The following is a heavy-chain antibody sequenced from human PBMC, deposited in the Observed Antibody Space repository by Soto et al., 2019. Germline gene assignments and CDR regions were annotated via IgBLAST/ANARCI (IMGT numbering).Heavy chain of an antibody. CDR2: IDYTGST. D-gene: IGHD3-22*01. CDR3: ARLLYDSRGYYYFDY. CDR1: GGSITSSNYY. V-gene: IGHV4-39*01. J-gene: IGHJ4*02. Sequence: QLQLQASGPGLVKPSETLSLTCYVSGGSITSSNYYWGWIRQPPGKGLEWIASIDYTGSTYNNPSLRSRVTMSVDTSNNQFSLRLSSVTAADTAVYYCARLLYDSRGYYYFDYWGQGTLVTVSS.